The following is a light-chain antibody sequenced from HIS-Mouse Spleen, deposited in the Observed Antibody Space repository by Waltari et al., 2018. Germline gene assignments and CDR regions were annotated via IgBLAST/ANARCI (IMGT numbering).Light chain of an antibody. Sequence: SYVLTQPPSVSVAPGKTARITCGGNNIGSKSVHWYQQKPGQAAVLVVYDDSDRPSGIPERCSGSNSGNTATLTSSRVEAGDEADYYCQVWDSSSDHPYVFGTGTKVTVL. V-gene: IGLV3-21*03. J-gene: IGLJ1*01. CDR3: QVWDSSSDHPYV. CDR1: NIGSKS. CDR2: DDS.